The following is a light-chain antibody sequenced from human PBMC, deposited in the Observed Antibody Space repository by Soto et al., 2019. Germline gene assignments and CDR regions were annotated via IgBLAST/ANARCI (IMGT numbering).Light chain of an antibody. CDR3: QEFASN. V-gene: IGKV3-20*01. CDR1: QGIGDT. J-gene: IGKJ4*01. Sequence: EVVMRQSPATLSVSPGEGATLSCRASQGIGDTLAWYQHKPGQTPRLLIYGASNRATGIPDRFSGSGSGTDFILTINRLEPEDFAVYYCQEFASNFGGGTKVEIK. CDR2: GAS.